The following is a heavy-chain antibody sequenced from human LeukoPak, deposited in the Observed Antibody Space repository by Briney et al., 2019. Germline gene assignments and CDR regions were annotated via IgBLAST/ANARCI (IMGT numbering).Heavy chain of an antibody. D-gene: IGHD3-10*01. CDR1: GGTFSSYA. V-gene: IGHV1-2*02. CDR3: AREVTMVRRRRNWFDP. J-gene: IGHJ5*02. Sequence: ASVKVSCKASGGTFSSYAISWVRQAPGQGLEWMGWINPNSGGTNYAQKFQGRVTMTRDTSISTAYMELSRLRSDDTAVYYCAREVTMVRRRRNWFDPWGQGTLVTVSS. CDR2: INPNSGGT.